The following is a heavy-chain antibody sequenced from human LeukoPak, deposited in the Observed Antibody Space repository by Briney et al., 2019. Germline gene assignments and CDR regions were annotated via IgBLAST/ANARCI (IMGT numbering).Heavy chain of an antibody. V-gene: IGHV3-21*01. Sequence: GGSLRLSCAAYGFTFSSYSMNWVRQAPGKGLEWVSFISTSSSYIYYADSVKGRFTISRDTSNKMVYLQMNSLRTEDMAVYYCAKDRAGNSWNFDYWGQGILVAVSS. CDR1: GFTFSSYS. CDR3: AKDRAGNSWNFDY. D-gene: IGHD6-13*01. CDR2: ISTSSSYI. J-gene: IGHJ4*02.